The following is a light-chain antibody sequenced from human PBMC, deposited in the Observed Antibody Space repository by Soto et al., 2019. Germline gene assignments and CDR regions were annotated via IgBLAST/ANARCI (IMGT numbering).Light chain of an antibody. CDR3: QQYNNWPYT. CDR2: GAS. CDR1: QSVSTK. V-gene: IGKV3D-15*01. J-gene: IGKJ3*01. Sequence: MVMTQSPATLSVSPGERATISCRASQSVSTKLAWYQQKPGQAPRLLIYGASTRATGIPARFSGSGSGTEFTLTISSLQSEDFAVYYCQQYNNWPYTFGPGTRVDIK.